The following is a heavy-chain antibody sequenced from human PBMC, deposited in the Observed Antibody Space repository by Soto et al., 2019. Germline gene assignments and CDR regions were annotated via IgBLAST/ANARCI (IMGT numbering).Heavy chain of an antibody. CDR2: INAGNGNT. V-gene: IGHV1-3*01. Sequence: ASVKVSCKASGYTFTSYAMHLVRRAPGQRLEWMGWINAGNGNTKYSQKFQGRVTITRDTSASTAYMELSSLRSEDTAVYYCARVKTYNWFDPWGQGTLVTVSS. CDR3: ARVKTYNWFDP. J-gene: IGHJ5*02. CDR1: GYTFTSYA.